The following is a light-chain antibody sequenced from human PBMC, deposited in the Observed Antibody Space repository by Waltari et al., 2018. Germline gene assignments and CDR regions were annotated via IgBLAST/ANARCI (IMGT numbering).Light chain of an antibody. V-gene: IGKV1-39*01. CDR3: QQSSSAPLT. Sequence: DIQMTQSPSSLSASVGDSVTSTCRASQSINSHLNWYQQRPGKAPRLLIYATSILYSGIPSRFSGSGSGTEFTLTISSLQREDSATYYCQQSSSAPLTFGGGTKVEIK. J-gene: IGKJ4*01. CDR1: QSINSH. CDR2: ATS.